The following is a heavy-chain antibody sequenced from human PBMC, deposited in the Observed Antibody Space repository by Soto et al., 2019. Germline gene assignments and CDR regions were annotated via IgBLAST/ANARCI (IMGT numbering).Heavy chain of an antibody. V-gene: IGHV3-23*01. CDR3: AKALRFTFTTGYYMDV. CDR1: GFTVSSYA. D-gene: IGHD3-16*01. J-gene: IGHJ6*03. Sequence: EVQLLESGGGLVQPGGSLRLSCAASGFTVSSYAMSWVRQVPGKGLEWVSVISGSGSTYSADSVKGRFTISRDSSKNTVYLQMNSLRAEDTAAYYCAKALRFTFTTGYYMDVWGRGTTVTVSS. CDR2: ISGSGST.